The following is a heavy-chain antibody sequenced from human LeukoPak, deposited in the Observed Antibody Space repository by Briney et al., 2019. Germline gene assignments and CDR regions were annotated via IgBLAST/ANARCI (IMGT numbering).Heavy chain of an antibody. CDR2: ISASGTIT. J-gene: IGHJ4*02. CDR3: AYLGLSSDWNDVPGPQIDY. D-gene: IGHD1-1*01. Sequence: PGGSLRLSCAASGFTFSSHAMSWVRQAPGKGLEWVSTISASGTITYYADSVKGRCTISRDYSKNTVYLQMNSLRAEDTAVYYCAYLGLSSDWNDVPGPQIDYWGQGTLVSVSS. CDR1: GFTFSSHA. V-gene: IGHV3-23*01.